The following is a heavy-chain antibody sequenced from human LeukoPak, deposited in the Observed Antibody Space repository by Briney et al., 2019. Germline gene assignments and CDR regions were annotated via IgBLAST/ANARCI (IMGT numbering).Heavy chain of an antibody. Sequence: SETLSLTCTVSGGSISSSSYYWGWIRQPPGKGLEWIGSIHYSGSTYYNPSLKSRVTISVDTSKNQFSLKLTSVTAADTAVYYCARVRFMSAVVTGWFDPWGQGTLVTVSS. D-gene: IGHD4-23*01. CDR2: IHYSGST. V-gene: IGHV4-39*07. CDR3: ARVRFMSAVVTGWFDP. CDR1: GGSISSSSYY. J-gene: IGHJ5*02.